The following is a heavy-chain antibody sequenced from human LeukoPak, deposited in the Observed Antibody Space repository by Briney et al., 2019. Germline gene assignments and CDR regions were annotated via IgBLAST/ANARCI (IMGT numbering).Heavy chain of an antibody. CDR2: INHSGST. CDR3: ARWTKAEYCFDY. J-gene: IGHJ4*02. CDR1: GGSFSGYY. D-gene: IGHD3/OR15-3a*01. Sequence: SETLSLTCAVYGGSFSGYYWSWIRQPPGKGLEWIGEINHSGSTNYNPSLKSRVTISVDTSKNQFSLKLSSVTAADTAVYYCARWTKAEYCFDYWGQGTLVTVSS. V-gene: IGHV4-34*01.